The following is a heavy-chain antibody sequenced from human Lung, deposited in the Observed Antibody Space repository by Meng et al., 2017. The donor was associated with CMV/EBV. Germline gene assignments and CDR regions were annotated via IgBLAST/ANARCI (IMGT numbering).Heavy chain of an antibody. Sequence: ASVKVSRQASGYTFTAHYFHWVRQAPGQGLEWMGWIHPHRGDTNYAQQFQGRVTLTRDTSINTGYMELTRLTSDDTAVYYCARDNNWGPDYWGQGTLVTVSS. CDR1: GYTFTAHY. J-gene: IGHJ4*02. V-gene: IGHV1-2*02. D-gene: IGHD7-27*01. CDR3: ARDNNWGPDY. CDR2: IHPHRGDT.